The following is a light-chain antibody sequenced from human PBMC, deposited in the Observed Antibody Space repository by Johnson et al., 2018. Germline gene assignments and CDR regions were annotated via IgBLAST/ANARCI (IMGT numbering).Light chain of an antibody. J-gene: IGLJ1*01. Sequence: QSVLTQPPSVSAAPGQKVTISCSGSSSNIGNNYVSWYQQLPGTAPKLLIYENNKRPSGIPYRFSGSTSGTSATLGITGLQTGDEADYYCGTWDSSLSAGNVFGTGTKVTVL. V-gene: IGLV1-51*02. CDR3: GTWDSSLSAGNV. CDR1: SSNIGNNY. CDR2: ENN.